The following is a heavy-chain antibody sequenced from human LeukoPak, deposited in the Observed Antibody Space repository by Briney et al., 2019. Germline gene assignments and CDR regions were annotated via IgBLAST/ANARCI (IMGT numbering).Heavy chain of an antibody. Sequence: GASVKVSCKASGYTFTGYYIHWVRQAPGQGLEWMGIINPSGGSTSYAQKFQGRVTMTRDTSTSTVYMELSSLRSEDTAVYYCARGPRYCSGGSCSMKGYFDYWGQGTLVTVSS. CDR1: GYTFTGYY. CDR3: ARGPRYCSGGSCSMKGYFDY. J-gene: IGHJ4*02. V-gene: IGHV1-46*01. D-gene: IGHD2-15*01. CDR2: INPSGGST.